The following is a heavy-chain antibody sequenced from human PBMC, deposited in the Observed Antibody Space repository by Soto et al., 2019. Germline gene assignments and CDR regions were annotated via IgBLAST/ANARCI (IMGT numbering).Heavy chain of an antibody. V-gene: IGHV3-23*01. CDR1: GFTFSSYA. J-gene: IGHJ5*02. CDR3: ARESGSGYSSSWPNWFDP. D-gene: IGHD6-13*01. CDR2: ISGSGGNA. Sequence: GGSLRLSCAASGFTFSSYAMSWARRAPGKGLEWVSAISGSGGNAYYADSVKGRFTISRDNSKNTLYLQMSSLRAEDTAVYYCARESGSGYSSSWPNWFDPWGQGTLVTVSS.